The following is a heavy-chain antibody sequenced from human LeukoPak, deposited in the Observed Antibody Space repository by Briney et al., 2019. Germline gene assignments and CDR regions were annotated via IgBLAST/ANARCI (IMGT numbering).Heavy chain of an antibody. CDR2: INHSGST. J-gene: IGHJ5*02. V-gene: IGHV4-34*01. CDR3: AREYCSSTSCSRPMTRARGPNLFAP. D-gene: IGHD2-2*01. Sequence: SETLSLTCAVYGGSFSCYYWSWIRQPPGKGLECIGEINHSGSTNYNPSLKSRVTMSVDQSKNQLSLKPSYVTAADTAVYYCAREYCSSTSCSRPMTRARGPNLFAPWGEGTLVTVSS. CDR1: GGSFSCYY.